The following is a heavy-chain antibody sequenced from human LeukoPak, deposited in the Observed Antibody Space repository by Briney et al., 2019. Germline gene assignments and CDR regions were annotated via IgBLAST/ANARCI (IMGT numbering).Heavy chain of an antibody. D-gene: IGHD2-2*01. V-gene: IGHV1-2*04. J-gene: IGHJ5*02. CDR1: GYTFTGYY. Sequence: ASVTVSCTASGYTFTGYYMHWVRQAPGQGLEWMGWINPNSGGTNYAQKFQGWVTMTRDTPISTAYMELSRLRSDDTAVYYCARAISDCSSTSCRPASFDPWGQGTLVTASS. CDR2: INPNSGGT. CDR3: ARAISDCSSTSCRPASFDP.